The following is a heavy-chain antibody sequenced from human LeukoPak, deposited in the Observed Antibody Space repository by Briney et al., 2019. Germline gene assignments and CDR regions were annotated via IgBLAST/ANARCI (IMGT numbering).Heavy chain of an antibody. CDR2: INPNGGGT. J-gene: IGHJ4*02. Sequence: GASVKVSCKASGNTFTAYYLHWVRQAPGQGLEWMGWINPNGGGTTYAQKFQGRVTVTSDTSISTTYMELSRLRSDDTAVYYCARGGSYFTSWGLGTLVTVSS. CDR3: ARGGSYFTS. V-gene: IGHV1-2*02. D-gene: IGHD1-26*01. CDR1: GNTFTAYY.